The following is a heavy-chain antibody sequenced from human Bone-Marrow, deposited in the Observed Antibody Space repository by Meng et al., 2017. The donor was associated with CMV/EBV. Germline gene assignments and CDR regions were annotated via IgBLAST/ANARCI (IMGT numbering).Heavy chain of an antibody. V-gene: IGHV3-21*01. CDR3: ARDLAVGSFDY. Sequence: SCKASGFTFSSYSMNWVRQAPGKGLEWVSSISSSSSYIYYADSVKGRFTISRDNAKNSLYLQMNSLRAEDTAVYYCARDLAVGSFDYWGQGTLVTVSS. J-gene: IGHJ4*02. CDR2: ISSSSSYI. D-gene: IGHD6-19*01. CDR1: GFTFSSYS.